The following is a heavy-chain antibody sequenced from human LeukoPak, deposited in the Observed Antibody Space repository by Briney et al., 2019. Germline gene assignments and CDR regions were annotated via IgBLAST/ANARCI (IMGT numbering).Heavy chain of an antibody. Sequence: GESLKISCKGSGYSFTSYWIGWVRQMPGKGLEWMGIIYPGDSDTRYSPSFQGQVTISADKSISTAYLQWSSLRASDTAMYYCARRQGRSAADDEYYYMDVWGKGTTVTVSS. CDR1: GYSFTSYW. CDR2: IYPGDSDT. V-gene: IGHV5-51*01. CDR3: ARRQGRSAADDEYYYMDV. J-gene: IGHJ6*03. D-gene: IGHD6-13*01.